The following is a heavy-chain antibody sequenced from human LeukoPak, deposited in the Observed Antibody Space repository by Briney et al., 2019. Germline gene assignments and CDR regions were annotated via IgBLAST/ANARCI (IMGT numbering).Heavy chain of an antibody. Sequence: ASVKVSCKASGYIFSTYGISWVRQAPGQGLEWMGCISGYNGNTNYAQKLQGRVTMTTDTSTSTAYMELRSLRSDDTAVYYCARRRSEEFDFNCWGQGTLVTVSS. J-gene: IGHJ4*02. CDR3: ARRRSEEFDFNC. CDR1: GYIFSTYG. V-gene: IGHV1-18*01. CDR2: ISGYNGNT. D-gene: IGHD6-19*01.